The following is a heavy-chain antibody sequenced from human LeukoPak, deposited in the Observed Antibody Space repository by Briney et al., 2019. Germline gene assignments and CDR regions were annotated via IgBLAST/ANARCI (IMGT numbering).Heavy chain of an antibody. Sequence: GGSLRLSCAASGFTFSGYSMNWVRQAPGKGLEWVSYISSSSSTIYYADSVKGRFTISRDNAKNSLYLQMNSLRDEDTAVYYCARGRSLPYCSSTSCYDVNYYYGMDVWGQGTTVTVSS. D-gene: IGHD2-2*01. V-gene: IGHV3-48*02. CDR3: ARGRSLPYCSSTSCYDVNYYYGMDV. CDR1: GFTFSGYS. CDR2: ISSSSSTI. J-gene: IGHJ6*02.